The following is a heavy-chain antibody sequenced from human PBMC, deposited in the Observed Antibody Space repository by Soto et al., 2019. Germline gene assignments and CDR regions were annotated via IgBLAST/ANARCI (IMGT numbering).Heavy chain of an antibody. J-gene: IGHJ4*02. D-gene: IGHD4-17*01. CDR3: ARGTMTTVEIDY. V-gene: IGHV3-21*01. CDR2: ISSSSSYI. CDR1: GFTFSSYS. Sequence: GGSLRLSCAASGFTFSSYSMNWVRQAPGKGLEWVSSISSSSSYIYYADSVKGRFTISRDNAKNSLYLQMNSLRAEDTAVYYCARGTMTTVEIDYWGQGTLVTVSS.